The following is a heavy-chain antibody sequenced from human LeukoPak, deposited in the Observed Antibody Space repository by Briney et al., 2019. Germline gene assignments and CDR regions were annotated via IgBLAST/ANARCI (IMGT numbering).Heavy chain of an antibody. D-gene: IGHD5-18*01. CDR2: ISSSGSTI. CDR1: GFTFSSYE. V-gene: IGHV3-48*03. J-gene: IGHJ4*02. Sequence: PGGSVRLSCAASGFTFSSYEMNWVRQAPGKGLEWVSYISSSGSTIYYADSVKGRFTISRDNAKNSLYLQMNSLRAEDTAVYYCARQRGYSYVYWGQGTLVTVSS. CDR3: ARQRGYSYVY.